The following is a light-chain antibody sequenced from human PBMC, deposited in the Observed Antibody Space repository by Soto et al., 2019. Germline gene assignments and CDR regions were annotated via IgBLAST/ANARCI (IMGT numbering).Light chain of an antibody. CDR2: DVS. V-gene: IGLV2-8*01. CDR1: SSDIGGYNF. CDR3: SSYAGINNLV. Sequence: QSALTQPPSASGSPGQSVTISCTGTSSDIGGYNFVSWYQQHPGKAPKLMIYDVSKRPSGVPDRFSGSKSGNTASLTVSGLQAEDEADYYCSSYAGINNLVFGGGPQLTVL. J-gene: IGLJ2*01.